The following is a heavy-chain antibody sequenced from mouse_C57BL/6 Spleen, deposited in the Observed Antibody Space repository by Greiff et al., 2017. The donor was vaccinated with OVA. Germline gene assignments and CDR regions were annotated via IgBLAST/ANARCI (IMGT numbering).Heavy chain of an antibody. J-gene: IGHJ1*03. CDR3: AKSRDCYGGCAGWYFDV. CDR1: GYTFTDYY. Sequence: VQGVESGAELVKPGASVKISCKASGYTFTDYYINWVKQRPGHGLEWIGNICPGSGCTYYNEKFKGKATLTADKSSSTAYMQFSSLTSEDSAVYFCAKSRDCYGGCAGWYFDVWGKGTTVTVSA. CDR2: ICPGSGCT. D-gene: IGHD1-1*02. V-gene: IGHV1-77*01.